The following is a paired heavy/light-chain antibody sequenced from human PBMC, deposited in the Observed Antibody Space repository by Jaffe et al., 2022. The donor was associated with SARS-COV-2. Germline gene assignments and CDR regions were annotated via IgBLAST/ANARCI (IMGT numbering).Light chain of an antibody. CDR2: EDS. Sequence: QSALTQPASVSGSPGQSITIFCTGSSSDIGKYNLFSWYQQHPGKAPKLIIYEDSQRPSGVSHRFSGSKSGSTASLTISGLQAEDEADYYCCSYAGDIRVFGGGTELIVL. CDR1: SSDIGKYNL. CDR3: CSYAGDIRV. V-gene: IGLV2-23*01. J-gene: IGLJ3*02.
Heavy chain of an antibody. J-gene: IGHJ4*02. V-gene: IGHV3-15*01. CDR3: TTDADAGYSSGWSFDF. Sequence: EVQLVESGGGLVRPEGSLRLSCAASGFTFSDAYMSWVRQAPGKGLEWVGRIRYKSNGGTTDFAARVKGRFTISRDDSKNTFYLHMNTVKTEDTAMYYCTTDADAGYSSGWSFDFWGQGTLVTVSS. CDR2: IRYKSNGGTT. D-gene: IGHD6-19*01. CDR1: GFTFSDAY.